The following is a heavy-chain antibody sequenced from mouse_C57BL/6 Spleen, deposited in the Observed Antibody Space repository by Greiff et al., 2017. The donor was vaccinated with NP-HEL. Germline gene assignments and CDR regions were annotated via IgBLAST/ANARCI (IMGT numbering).Heavy chain of an antibody. Sequence: QVQLQQSGAELVKPGASVKMSCKASGYTFTTYPIEWMKQNHGKSLEWIGNFHPYNDDTKYNEKFKGKATLTVEKSSSTVYLELSRLTSDDSAVYYCARRYYGSSYGGYWYFEVWGTGTTVTVAS. CDR1: GYTFTTYP. V-gene: IGHV1-47*01. J-gene: IGHJ1*03. D-gene: IGHD1-1*01. CDR2: FHPYNDDT. CDR3: ARRYYGSSYGGYWYFEV.